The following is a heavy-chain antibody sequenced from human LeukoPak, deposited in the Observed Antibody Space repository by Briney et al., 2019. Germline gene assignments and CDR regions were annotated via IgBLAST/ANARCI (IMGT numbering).Heavy chain of an antibody. D-gene: IGHD6-19*01. CDR2: IKSKTDGGTT. CDR3: TTVAVAGTLYGY. V-gene: IGHV3-15*01. J-gene: IGHJ4*02. Sequence: PGGSLRLSCAASGFTFSNAWMSWVRQAPGKGLEWVGRIKSKTDGGTTDYAAPVKGRFTISRGDSKTTLYLQMNSLKTEATAVYYCTTVAVAGTLYGYWGQGTLVTVSS. CDR1: GFTFSNAW.